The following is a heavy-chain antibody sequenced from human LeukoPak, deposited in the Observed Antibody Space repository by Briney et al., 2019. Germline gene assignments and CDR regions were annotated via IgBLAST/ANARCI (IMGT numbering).Heavy chain of an antibody. V-gene: IGHV4-59*01. J-gene: IGHJ4*02. CDR2: IYYSGST. D-gene: IGHD3-22*01. Sequence: SKTLSLTCTVSGGSISSYYWSWIRQPPGKGLEWIGYIYYSGSTNYIPSLKSRVTISVDTSKNQFSLKLSSVTAADTAVYYCAGASYDSSGVHWGQGTLVTVSS. CDR1: GGSISSYY. CDR3: AGASYDSSGVH.